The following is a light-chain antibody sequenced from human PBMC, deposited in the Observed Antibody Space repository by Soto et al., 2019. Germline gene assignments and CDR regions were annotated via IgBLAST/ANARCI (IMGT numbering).Light chain of an antibody. CDR3: QQTFSHLLS. J-gene: IGKJ4*01. CDR2: SAS. CDR1: ASISDY. Sequence: IQLTQSPSSLSASVGDRVTIVCRASASISDYLNWYQLKSGEAPKVLIYSASTLRGGVPSRFSGTGSGTEFTLTISSLQPEDVATYYCQQTFSHLLSFGGGTTVEIK. V-gene: IGKV1-39*01.